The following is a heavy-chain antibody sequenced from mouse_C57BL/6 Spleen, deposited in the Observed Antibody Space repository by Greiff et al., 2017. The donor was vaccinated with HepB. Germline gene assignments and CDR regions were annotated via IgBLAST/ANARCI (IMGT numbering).Heavy chain of an antibody. CDR1: GYSITSGYY. D-gene: IGHD1-1*01. J-gene: IGHJ2*01. CDR3: AREMPYYYGSSHYFDY. V-gene: IGHV3-6*01. Sequence: DVKLQESGPGLVKPSQSLSLTCSVTGYSITSGYYWNWIRQFPGNKLEWMGYISYDGSNNYNPSLKNRISITRDTYKNQFFLKLNSVTTEDTATYYCAREMPYYYGSSHYFDYWGQGTTLTVSS. CDR2: ISYDGSN.